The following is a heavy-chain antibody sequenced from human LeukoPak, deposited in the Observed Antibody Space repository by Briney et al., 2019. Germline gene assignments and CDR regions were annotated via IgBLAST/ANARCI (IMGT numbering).Heavy chain of an antibody. CDR1: GGTFNSYA. Sequence: GASVQVSCKASGGTFNSYAISWVRQAPGQGLEWMGGIIPIFDTTNYAQKFQGRVTIIADKSTSTAYMELYSLRSEDTAVYYCARAIRGSKIASRYYYYYMDVWGKGTTVTVSS. CDR3: ARAIRGSKIASRYYYYYMDV. CDR2: IIPIFDTT. D-gene: IGHD3-10*01. V-gene: IGHV1-69*06. J-gene: IGHJ6*03.